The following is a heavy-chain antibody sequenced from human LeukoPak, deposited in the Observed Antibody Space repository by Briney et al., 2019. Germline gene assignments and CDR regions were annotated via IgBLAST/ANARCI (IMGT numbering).Heavy chain of an antibody. CDR3: ARANVLLWFGELHNWFDP. J-gene: IGHJ5*02. D-gene: IGHD3-10*01. CDR1: GGSISSYY. CDR2: IHYSGST. Sequence: PSETLSLTCTVSGGSISSYYWSWIRQPPGKGLEWIGYIHYSGSTNYNPSLKSRVTISVDTSKNQFSLKLSSVTAADTAVYYCARANVLLWFGELHNWFDPWGQGTLVTVSS. V-gene: IGHV4-59*01.